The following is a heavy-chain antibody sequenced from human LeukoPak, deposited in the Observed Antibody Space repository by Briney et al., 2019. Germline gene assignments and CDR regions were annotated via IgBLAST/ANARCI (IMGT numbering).Heavy chain of an antibody. CDR1: GFTSSGYA. J-gene: IGHJ5*02. D-gene: IGHD6-13*01. CDR3: AKEEWYVYNNNWYKTSIVP. Sequence: GGSLRLSCAASGFTSSGYATSWVRPAPGKGLVWGSDLNGSGGSTYYVDSVRGRFTISRDNSKNTLYLRMNRLRAEDTAIYYCAKEEWYVYNNNWYKTSIVPWGQGTLVTVSS. CDR2: LNGSGGST. V-gene: IGHV3-23*01.